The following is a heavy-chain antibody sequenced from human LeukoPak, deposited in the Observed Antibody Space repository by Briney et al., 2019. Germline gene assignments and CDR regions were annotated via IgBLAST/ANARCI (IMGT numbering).Heavy chain of an antibody. CDR3: AGTWSFDY. J-gene: IGHJ4*02. CDR2: ISGDGTTT. Sequence: GGSLRLSCAVSGFTFSNDWMHWVRQAPGKGLLWVSRISGDGTTTNYADSVKGRFTISKDNAKNMLYLQMDSLRAEDTAVYYCAGTWSFDYWGQGTLVTVSS. CDR1: GFTFSNDW. V-gene: IGHV3-74*01. D-gene: IGHD2-15*01.